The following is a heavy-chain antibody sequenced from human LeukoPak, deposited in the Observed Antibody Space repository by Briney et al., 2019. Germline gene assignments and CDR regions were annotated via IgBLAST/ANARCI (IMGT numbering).Heavy chain of an antibody. CDR2: ISSSSSTI. Sequence: PGGSLRLSCAASGFTFSSYSMNWVRQAPGKGLEWVSYISSSSSTIYYADSVKGRFTISRDNAKNSLYLQMNSLRAEDTAVYYCFSQWLVTSYYYGMDVWGQGTTVTVSS. J-gene: IGHJ6*02. V-gene: IGHV3-48*01. CDR1: GFTFSSYS. CDR3: FSQWLVTSYYYGMDV. D-gene: IGHD6-19*01.